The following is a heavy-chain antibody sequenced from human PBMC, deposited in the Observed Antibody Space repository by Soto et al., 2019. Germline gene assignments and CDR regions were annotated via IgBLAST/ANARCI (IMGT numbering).Heavy chain of an antibody. V-gene: IGHV1-8*01. CDR1: GYTFTSDD. CDR3: AKGPRNWGLDY. CDR2: MNPNNGNT. J-gene: IGHJ4*02. Sequence: QVQLVQSGAEVKKPGASVKISCKASGYTFTSDDFNWVRQATGQGREWMGWMNPNNGNTGYAQKFQGRVTMTRDTSISTADMELSSLTSEDTAVYYGAKGPRNWGLDYWGQGTLVTVSS. D-gene: IGHD7-27*01.